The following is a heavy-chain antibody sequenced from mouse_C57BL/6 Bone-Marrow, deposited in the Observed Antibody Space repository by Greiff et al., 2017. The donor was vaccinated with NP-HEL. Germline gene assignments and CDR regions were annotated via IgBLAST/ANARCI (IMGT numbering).Heavy chain of an antibody. CDR3: ARKAAWFAY. J-gene: IGHJ3*01. CDR2: IYPRSGNT. CDR1: GYTFTSYG. V-gene: IGHV1-81*01. Sequence: VQLQESGAELARPGASVKLSCKASGYTFTSYGISWVKQRTGQGFEWIGEIYPRSGNTYYNEKFKGKATLTADKSSSTAYMELRSLTSEDSAVYFCARKAAWFAYWGQGTLVTVSA.